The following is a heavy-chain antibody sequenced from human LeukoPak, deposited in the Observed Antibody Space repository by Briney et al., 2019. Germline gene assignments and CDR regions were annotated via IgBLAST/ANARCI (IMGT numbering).Heavy chain of an antibody. CDR1: GGTFSSYA. D-gene: IGHD3-10*01. CDR2: ISAYNGNT. V-gene: IGHV1-18*01. CDR3: ARDLRWFGELYYYYGMDV. J-gene: IGHJ6*02. Sequence: GASVKVSCKASGGTFSSYAISWVRQAPGQGLEWMGWISAYNGNTNYAQRLQGRVTMTTDTSTSTAYMELRSLRSDDTAVYYCARDLRWFGELYYYYGMDVWGQGTTVTVSS.